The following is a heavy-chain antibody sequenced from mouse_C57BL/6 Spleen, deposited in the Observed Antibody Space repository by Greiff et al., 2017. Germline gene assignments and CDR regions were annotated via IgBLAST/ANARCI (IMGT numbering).Heavy chain of an antibody. V-gene: IGHV1-59*01. D-gene: IGHD3-1*01. CDR3: ARRAGLYFDV. CDR2: IDPSASYT. J-gene: IGHJ1*03. CDR1: GYTFTSYW. Sequence: VQLQQPGAELVRPGTSVKLSCKASGYTFTSYWMHWVKQRPGQGLEWIGVIDPSASYTNYNQKFKGKATLTVDTSSSTAYMQLSSLTSEDSAVYYCARRAGLYFDVWGTGTTVTVSS.